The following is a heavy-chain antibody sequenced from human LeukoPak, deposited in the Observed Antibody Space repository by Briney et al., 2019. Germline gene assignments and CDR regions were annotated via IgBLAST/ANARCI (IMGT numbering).Heavy chain of an antibody. CDR3: ARDTTLGRTEY. D-gene: IGHD1-14*01. CDR2: VNPDGSIT. V-gene: IGHV3-74*03. Sequence: GGSLRLSCAASGFRFSGYWMHWVRQVPGKGLEWVSRVNPDGSITSYGDSVKGRFTISRDNAKNTMSLQMISLRTEDTAVYYCARDTTLGRTEYWGQGTLVTVSS. J-gene: IGHJ4*02. CDR1: GFRFSGYW.